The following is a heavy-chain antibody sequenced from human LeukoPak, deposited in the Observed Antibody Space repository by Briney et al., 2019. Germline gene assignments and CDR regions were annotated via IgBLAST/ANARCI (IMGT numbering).Heavy chain of an antibody. V-gene: IGHV1-18*01. Sequence: ASVKVSCKASGYTFTSYGISWVRQAPGQGLEWMGWISAYNGNTNYAQKLQGRVTMTTDTSTSTAYMELRSLRSDDTAVYYCARGSYSEHYYYYYYMDVWGKGTTVTVSS. CDR2: ISAYNGNT. CDR3: ARGSYSEHYYYYYYMDV. J-gene: IGHJ6*03. CDR1: GYTFTSYG. D-gene: IGHD2-15*01.